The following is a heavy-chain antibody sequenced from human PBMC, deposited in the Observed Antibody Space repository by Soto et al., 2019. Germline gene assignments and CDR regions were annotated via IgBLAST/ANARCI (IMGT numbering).Heavy chain of an antibody. D-gene: IGHD2-15*01. CDR2: ISAYNGNT. CDR1: GYTFTSYG. J-gene: IGHJ4*02. Sequence: GASVKVSCKASGYTFTSYGISWVRQAPGQGLEWTGWISAYNGNTNYAQKLQGRVTMTTDTSTSTAYMELRSLRSDDTAVYYCAREMYCSGGSCYFDYWGQGTLVTVSS. V-gene: IGHV1-18*01. CDR3: AREMYCSGGSCYFDY.